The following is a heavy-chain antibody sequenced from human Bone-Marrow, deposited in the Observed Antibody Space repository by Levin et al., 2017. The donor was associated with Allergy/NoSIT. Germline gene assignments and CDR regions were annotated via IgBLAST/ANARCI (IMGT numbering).Heavy chain of an antibody. Sequence: RTSETLSLTCTVSGGSISSYYWSWIRQPPGKGLAWIGYIYYSGSTNYNPSLKSRVTISVDTSKNQFSLKLSSVTAADTAVYYCARAPYDFWSGYPSFFDYWGQGTLVTVSS. D-gene: IGHD3-3*01. V-gene: IGHV4-59*01. CDR2: IYYSGST. CDR1: GGSISSYY. CDR3: ARAPYDFWSGYPSFFDY. J-gene: IGHJ4*02.